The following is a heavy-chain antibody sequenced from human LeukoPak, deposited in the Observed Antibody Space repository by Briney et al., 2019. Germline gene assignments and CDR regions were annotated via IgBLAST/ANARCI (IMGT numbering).Heavy chain of an antibody. D-gene: IGHD3-10*01. CDR2: ISRSSSYI. CDR3: ARDGITMRILEY. V-gene: IGHV3-21*01. CDR1: GFTFSSYT. Sequence: GGSLRLSCAASGFTFSSYTMNWVRQAPGKGLEWVSSISRSSSYIYYADSVKGRFTISRDNAKNSLYLQMNSLRAEDTAVYYCARDGITMRILEYWGQGTLVTVSS. J-gene: IGHJ4*02.